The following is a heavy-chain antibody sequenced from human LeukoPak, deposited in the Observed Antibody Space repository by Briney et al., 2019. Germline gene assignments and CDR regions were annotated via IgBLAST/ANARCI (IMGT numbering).Heavy chain of an antibody. CDR2: ISGRGGST. V-gene: IGHV3-23*01. CDR1: GFTFTNFA. Sequence: PGGSLRLSCTASGFTFTNFAMNWVRQAPGKGLEWVSAISGRGGSTYYVDSVKGRFTISRDDSKNTLYLQMNSLRAEDTAVYYCAPFCSTTSCYTFDSWGQGTLVTVSS. D-gene: IGHD2-2*02. CDR3: APFCSTTSCYTFDS. J-gene: IGHJ4*02.